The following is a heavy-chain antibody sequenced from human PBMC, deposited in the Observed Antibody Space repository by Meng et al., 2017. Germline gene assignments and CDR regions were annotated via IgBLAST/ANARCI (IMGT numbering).Heavy chain of an antibody. Sequence: ASVKVSCKASGYTFTSYYMHWVRQAPGQGLEWMGIINPSGGSTSYAQKFQGRVTMTRDTSTCTVYMELSSLRSEDTAVYYCARVKQRDSLRIDSGYDYLFDYFDYWGQGTLVTVSS. D-gene: IGHD5-12*01. CDR3: ARVKQRDSLRIDSGYDYLFDYFDY. CDR1: GYTFTSYY. J-gene: IGHJ4*02. CDR2: INPSGGST. V-gene: IGHV1-46*01.